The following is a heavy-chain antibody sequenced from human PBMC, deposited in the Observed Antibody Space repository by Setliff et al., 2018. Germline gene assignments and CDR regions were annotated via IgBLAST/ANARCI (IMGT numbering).Heavy chain of an antibody. CDR2: MNPTSGNT. CDR3: ARGAPGRYCSGGSCSYFDY. V-gene: IGHV1-8*01. Sequence: RASVKVSCKASGYTFTSYDINWVRQATGQGLEWMGWMNPTSGNTGYAQKFRGRVTMTRNTSISTAYMELSSLRSEDTAVYYCARGAPGRYCSGGSCSYFDYWGQGILVTVSS. J-gene: IGHJ4*02. CDR1: GYTFTSYD. D-gene: IGHD2-15*01.